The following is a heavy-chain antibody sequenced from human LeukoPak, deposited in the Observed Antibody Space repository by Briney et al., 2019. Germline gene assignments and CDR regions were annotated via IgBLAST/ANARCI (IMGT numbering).Heavy chain of an antibody. D-gene: IGHD2-8*01. CDR3: ASLIVLMGDFDY. CDR2: IYHSGST. J-gene: IGHJ4*02. CDR1: GGSISSGGYY. V-gene: IGHV4-30-2*01. Sequence: PSETLSLTCTVSGGSISSGGYYWSWIRQPPGKGLEWIGYIYHSGSTYYNPSLKSRVTISVDRSKNQFSLKLSSVTAADTAVYYCASLIVLMGDFDYWGQGTLVTVSS.